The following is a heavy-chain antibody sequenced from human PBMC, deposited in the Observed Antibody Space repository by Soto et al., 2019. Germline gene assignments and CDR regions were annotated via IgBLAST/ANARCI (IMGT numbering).Heavy chain of an antibody. V-gene: IGHV3-33*01. Sequence: QVQLVESGGGVVQPGRSLRLSCAASGFTFSSYGMHWVRQAPGKGLEWVAVIWYDGSNKYYADSVKGRFTISRDNSKNTLHLQMNSLRAEDTAVYYCARAEGYMDVWGKGTTVTVSS. J-gene: IGHJ6*03. CDR2: IWYDGSNK. CDR3: ARAEGYMDV. CDR1: GFTFSSYG.